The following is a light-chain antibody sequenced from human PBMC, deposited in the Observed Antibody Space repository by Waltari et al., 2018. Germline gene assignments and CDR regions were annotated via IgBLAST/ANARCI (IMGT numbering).Light chain of an antibody. CDR2: AAS. J-gene: IGKJ1*01. CDR3: QQSYSTPRT. V-gene: IGKV1-39*01. CDR1: QSISSY. Sequence: DIQVTQSPSSLSASVGDRVTITCRASQSISSYLNWYQQKPGKAPKLLIYAASSLQSGVPSRFSGSGSGTYFTLTISSLQPEDFATYYCQQSYSTPRTFGQGTKVEIK.